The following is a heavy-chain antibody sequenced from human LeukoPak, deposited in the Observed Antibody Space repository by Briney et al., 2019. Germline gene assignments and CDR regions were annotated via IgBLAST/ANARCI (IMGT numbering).Heavy chain of an antibody. J-gene: IGHJ5*02. Sequence: PGGSLRLSCVASGFSPIRNSMNWVRPAPEGGREWVSSISSISSYIYYADSVKGRFTISRDNAKNSLYLQMNSLRAEDTAVYYCARDRSGSYPNWFDPWGQGTLVTVSS. CDR3: ARDRSGSYPNWFDP. CDR1: GFSPIRNS. D-gene: IGHD1-26*01. CDR2: ISSISSYI. V-gene: IGHV3-21*01.